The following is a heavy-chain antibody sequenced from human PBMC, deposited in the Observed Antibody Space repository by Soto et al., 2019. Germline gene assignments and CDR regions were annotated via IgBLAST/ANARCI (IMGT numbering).Heavy chain of an antibody. CDR2: IYPGGST. CDR3: VRIYNNGYYPFDH. V-gene: IGHV4-4*07. D-gene: IGHD3-22*01. J-gene: IGHJ4*02. Sequence: SETLSLTCTVSGDSISDYYWSWIRQPAGKGLEWIGRIYPGGSTNYNPSLKSRVTMSVDTSKNQFSLKLSSVTAADSAVYYRVRIYNNGYYPFDHWCQGPQVTVSS. CDR1: GDSISDYY.